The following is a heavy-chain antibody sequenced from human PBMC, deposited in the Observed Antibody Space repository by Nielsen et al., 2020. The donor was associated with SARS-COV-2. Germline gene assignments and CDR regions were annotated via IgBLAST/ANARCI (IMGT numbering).Heavy chain of an antibody. CDR2: ISYEGSKQ. CDR3: AKDRAIFMIYFTRGGPDY. CDR1: GFRFTSYS. J-gene: IGHJ4*02. V-gene: IGHV3-30*18. D-gene: IGHD3/OR15-3a*01. Sequence: GGSLRLSCAASGFRFTSYSMNWVRQAPGKGLEWVAYISYEGSKQFYGDSVKGRFTISRDFSKSTLYLQMNSLRAEDTAMYYCAKDRAIFMIYFTRGGPDYWGQGTLVTVSS.